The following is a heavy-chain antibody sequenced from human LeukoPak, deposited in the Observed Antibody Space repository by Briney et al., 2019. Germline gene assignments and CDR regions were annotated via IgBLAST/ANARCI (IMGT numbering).Heavy chain of an antibody. CDR1: GGSISSYY. CDR3: ARDGYNWNDLDC. Sequence: SETLSLTCTVSGGSISSYYWSWIRQPPGKGLEWIGYIYYSGSTNYNPSLKSRVTISVDTSKNQFSLKLSSVTAADTAVYYCARDGYNWNDLDCWGQGTLVTVSS. V-gene: IGHV4-59*01. J-gene: IGHJ4*02. D-gene: IGHD1-20*01. CDR2: IYYSGST.